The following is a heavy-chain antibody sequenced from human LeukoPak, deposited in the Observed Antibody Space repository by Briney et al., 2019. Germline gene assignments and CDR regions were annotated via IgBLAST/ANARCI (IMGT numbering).Heavy chain of an antibody. CDR2: ISYTGET. Sequence: SETLSLTCTVSGGSXSXYYWSXXXXXPGKGLQWIGRISYTGETKYNPSLKSRVTISVDRSKNQFSLQLSSMTAADAAIYYCARSYIVSYSEDFDYWGQRTLVTVSS. CDR1: GGSXSXYY. J-gene: IGHJ4*02. D-gene: IGHD1-26*01. V-gene: IGHV4-59*01. CDR3: ARSYIVSYSEDFDY.